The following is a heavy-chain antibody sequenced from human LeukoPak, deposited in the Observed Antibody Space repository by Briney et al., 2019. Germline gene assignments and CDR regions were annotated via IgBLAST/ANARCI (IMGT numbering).Heavy chain of an antibody. D-gene: IGHD2-15*01. CDR1: GGSFSGYY. Sequence: SETLSLTCAVYGGSFSGYYWSWIRQPPGKGLEWIGEINHSGSTNYNPSLKSRVTISVDTSKNQFSLKLSSVTAADTAVYYCARGAWGCSGGSCYFDYWGQGTLVTVSS. V-gene: IGHV4-34*01. CDR3: ARGAWGCSGGSCYFDY. J-gene: IGHJ4*02. CDR2: INHSGST.